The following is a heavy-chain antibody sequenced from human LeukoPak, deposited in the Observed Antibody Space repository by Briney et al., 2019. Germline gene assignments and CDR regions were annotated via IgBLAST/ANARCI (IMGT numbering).Heavy chain of an antibody. CDR3: ARARAYGDYGY. D-gene: IGHD4-17*01. CDR2: INHTGDN. V-gene: IGHV4-34*01. Sequence: SETLSLTCAVYGGTFSGYYWAWIRQPPGKGLEWIGEINHTGDNNNNPSLESRVSILVDTSKNQFSLKLSSVTAADTAVYYCARARAYGDYGYWGQGTLVTVSS. CDR1: GGTFSGYY. J-gene: IGHJ4*02.